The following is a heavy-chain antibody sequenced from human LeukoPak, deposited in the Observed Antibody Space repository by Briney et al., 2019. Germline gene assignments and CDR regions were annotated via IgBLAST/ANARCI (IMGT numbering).Heavy chain of an antibody. Sequence: PGGSLRLSCAASGFTVSSNYMSWVRQAPGKGLEWVSVIYSGSSTYYTDSVKGRFTISRDNSKNTLYLQMNSLRAEDTAVYYWARVWRARGSDAFDIWGQGTMVTVSS. CDR1: GFTVSSNY. CDR3: ARVWRARGSDAFDI. CDR2: IYSGSST. D-gene: IGHD1-26*01. J-gene: IGHJ3*02. V-gene: IGHV3-53*01.